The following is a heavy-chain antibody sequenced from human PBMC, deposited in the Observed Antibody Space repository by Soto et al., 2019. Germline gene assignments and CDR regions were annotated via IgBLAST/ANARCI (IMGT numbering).Heavy chain of an antibody. J-gene: IGHJ6*03. CDR1: GYSFTIYL. V-gene: IGHV5-51*01. CDR2: IYPGDSDT. Sequence: GESLNISCNGSGYSFTIYLIGWVRQMPGKGLEWMGIIYPGDSDTRYSPSFQGQVTISADKSISTAYLQWSSLKASDTAMYYCARQSYGSGSYYNVPYYYYMDVWGKGTTVTVSS. D-gene: IGHD3-10*01. CDR3: ARQSYGSGSYYNVPYYYYMDV.